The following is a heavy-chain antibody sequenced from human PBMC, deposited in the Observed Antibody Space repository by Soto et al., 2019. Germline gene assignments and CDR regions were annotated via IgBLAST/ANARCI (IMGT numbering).Heavy chain of an antibody. CDR1: GGSISNYY. CDR3: ARSPQTHSYAQFDS. Sequence: QVQLQESGPRLVKPSETLSLTCTVSGGSISNYYWSWIRQPAGKGLEWIGRVYTVGSTNYNPSLKSRVTMSIDTSKNQFSLRLTSVTAADTAVYFCARSPQTHSYAQFDSWGQGSLVTVSS. D-gene: IGHD3-16*01. CDR2: VYTVGST. J-gene: IGHJ4*02. V-gene: IGHV4-4*07.